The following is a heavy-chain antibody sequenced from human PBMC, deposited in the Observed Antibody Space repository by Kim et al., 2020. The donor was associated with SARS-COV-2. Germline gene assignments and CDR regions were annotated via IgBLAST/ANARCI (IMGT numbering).Heavy chain of an antibody. D-gene: IGHD3-10*01. V-gene: IGHV1-3*01. J-gene: IGHJ4*02. CDR2: GNGNT. CDR3: LGSFYFDY. Sequence: GNGNTIYSQKFQGRVTFTTDTSASTVYMELGFLKSEDSAVYYCLGSFYFDYWGQGTLVTVSS.